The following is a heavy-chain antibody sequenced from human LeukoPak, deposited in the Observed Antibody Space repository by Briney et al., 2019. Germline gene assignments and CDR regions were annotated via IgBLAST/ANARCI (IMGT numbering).Heavy chain of an antibody. CDR2: MSEDGNEI. CDR1: GFIFSDFS. CDR3: ARPRGCGSARCNNFDY. D-gene: IGHD2-2*01. Sequence: GGSLRLSCTVSGFIFSDFSMSWVRQAPGKGLEWVAKMSEDGNEIFYVDSVKGRFTISRDNTKKSLYLQLNSLRPEDSAVYYCARPRGCGSARCNNFDYWGQGTLVTVSS. V-gene: IGHV3-7*01. J-gene: IGHJ4*02.